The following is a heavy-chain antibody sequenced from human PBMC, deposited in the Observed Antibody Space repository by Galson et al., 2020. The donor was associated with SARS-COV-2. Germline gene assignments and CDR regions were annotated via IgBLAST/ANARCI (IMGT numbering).Heavy chain of an antibody. D-gene: IGHD1-26*01. Sequence: SETLSLTCTVSGGSISSYYWGWIRQPPGKGPEWIGTFSYSGSIYYNPSLKSRVTISEDTSKNQFSLRLTSVTAADTAVYYCARLTPSQWDLPNYFDYWGQGTLVTVSS. J-gene: IGHJ4*02. V-gene: IGHV4-39*01. CDR2: FSYSGSI. CDR1: GGSISSYY. CDR3: ARLTPSQWDLPNYFDY.